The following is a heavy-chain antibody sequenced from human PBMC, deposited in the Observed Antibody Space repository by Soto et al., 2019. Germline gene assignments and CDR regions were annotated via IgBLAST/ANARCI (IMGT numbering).Heavy chain of an antibody. J-gene: IGHJ4*02. Sequence: LSLTCGVSGGSLSGATYSWNWIRQPPGKGLEWICYIFPSGTTYYNPSLKSRVTISIDVSKNQFSLSLRSLTAADTAVYYCARSREFDYWSQGTLVTVSS. V-gene: IGHV4-30-2*01. CDR2: IFPSGTT. CDR3: ARSREFDY. CDR1: GGSLSGATYS.